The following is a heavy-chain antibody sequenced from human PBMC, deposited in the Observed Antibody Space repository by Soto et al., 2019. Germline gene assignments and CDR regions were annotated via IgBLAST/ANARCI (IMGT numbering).Heavy chain of an antibody. CDR2: VSCAGTST. CDR1: GFTLSSYA. Sequence: ESGGGVVQPGRSLRLSCAASGFTLSSYAMHWVRQAPGKGLEWVAVVSCAGTSTYYADSVRGRFTISRDNSKDTVYLQLNSLRTEDTAVYHCARDPWHEGNEYYTFDSGGQGTLVTVSP. CDR3: ARDPWHEGNEYYTFDS. J-gene: IGHJ4*02. V-gene: IGHV3-30-3*01. D-gene: IGHD3-3*01.